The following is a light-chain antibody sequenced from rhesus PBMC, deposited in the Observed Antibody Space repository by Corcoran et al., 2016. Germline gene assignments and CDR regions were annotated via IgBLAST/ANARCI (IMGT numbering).Light chain of an antibody. Sequence: EIVMTQSPATLSLSPGERATLSCRVSQSVDSNLAWYQQKPGQAPRLLIYYASDRATGIPDRFSGSGSGTDFTLTISSLEPEDVGVYYWQQYKKWTTFGGGTKVEVK. J-gene: IGKJ4*01. V-gene: IGKV3-35*01. CDR3: QQYKKWTT. CDR2: YAS. CDR1: QSVDSN.